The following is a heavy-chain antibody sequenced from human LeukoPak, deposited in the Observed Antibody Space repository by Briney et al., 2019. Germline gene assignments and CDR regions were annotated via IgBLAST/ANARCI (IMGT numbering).Heavy chain of an antibody. J-gene: IGHJ4*02. D-gene: IGHD2-2*03. CDR3: AKDLGIVVVPAAPDY. V-gene: IGHV3-23*01. CDR2: ISGSGGST. Sequence: AGGSLRLSCAASGFTFSSYAMSWVRQAPGKGLEWVSAISGSGGSTYYADSVKGRFTISRDNSKNTLYLQMNSLRAEDTAVYYCAKDLGIVVVPAAPDYWGQGTLVTVSS. CDR1: GFTFSSYA.